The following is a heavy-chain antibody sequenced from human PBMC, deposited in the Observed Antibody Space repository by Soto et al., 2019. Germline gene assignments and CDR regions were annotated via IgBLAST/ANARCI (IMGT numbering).Heavy chain of an antibody. D-gene: IGHD2-15*01. CDR2: IYYSGST. J-gene: IGHJ4*02. V-gene: IGHV4-59*08. CDR3: ARRYCSGGTCYSSLDY. Sequence: SETLYLTCAVSGGSISSYYWSWIRQPPGKGLEWIGYIYYSGSTNYNPSLKSRVTMSVDTSKNQFSLKLSSVTAADTAVYYCARRYCSGGTCYSSLDYWGQGTLVTVSS. CDR1: GGSISSYY.